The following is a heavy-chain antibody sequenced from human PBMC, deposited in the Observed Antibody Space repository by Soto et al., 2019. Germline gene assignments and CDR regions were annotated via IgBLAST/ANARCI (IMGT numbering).Heavy chain of an antibody. CDR2: ISGSGEST. J-gene: IGHJ6*03. Sequence: GSLRLSCTASGFTFSSYAISWVRQAPGKGLEWVSGISGSGESTYYAESVKGRFTISRDNSKNTLYLQMNSLRGEDTAVYYCAKGVGAVAGLYYYYMDVWGKGTTDTVSS. D-gene: IGHD6-19*01. CDR1: GFTFSSYA. V-gene: IGHV3-23*01. CDR3: AKGVGAVAGLYYYYMDV.